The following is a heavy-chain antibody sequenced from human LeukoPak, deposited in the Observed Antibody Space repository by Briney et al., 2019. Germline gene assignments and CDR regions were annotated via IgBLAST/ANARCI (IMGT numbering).Heavy chain of an antibody. J-gene: IGHJ4*02. CDR2: IFYSGST. D-gene: IGHD5-24*01. CDR3: ARQDDYNFDY. Sequence: KPSETLSLTCTVSGGSISSGSYYWDWIRQPPGKGLEWVESIFYSGSTYYNPSLNSRVTISVDTCKEQLSLKLSSVTAADTAVYYCARQDDYNFDYWGQGTLVTVTS. V-gene: IGHV4-39*01. CDR1: GGSISSGSYY.